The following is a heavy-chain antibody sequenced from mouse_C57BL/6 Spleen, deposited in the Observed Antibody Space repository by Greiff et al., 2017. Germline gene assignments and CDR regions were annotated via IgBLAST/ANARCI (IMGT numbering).Heavy chain of an antibody. CDR3: ARPSSDFDV. CDR2: ISSGGSYT. V-gene: IGHV5-6*01. J-gene: IGHJ1*03. CDR1: GFTFSSYG. Sequence: EVKVVESGGDLVKPGGSLKLSCAASGFTFSSYGMSWVRQTPDKRLEWVATISSGGSYTYYPDSVKGRFTISRDNAKNTLYLQMSSLKSEDTAMYCCARPSSDFDVWGTGTTVTASS.